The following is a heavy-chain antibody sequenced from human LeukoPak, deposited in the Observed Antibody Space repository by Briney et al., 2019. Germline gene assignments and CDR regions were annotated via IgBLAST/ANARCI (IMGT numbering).Heavy chain of an antibody. V-gene: IGHV3-21*01. D-gene: IGHD1-26*01. CDR2: ISGSNSYI. J-gene: IGHJ3*01. CDR1: GFTFNSYS. CDR3: ARDFLHLWG. Sequence: GGSLRLSCAASGFTFNSYSMNWVRQAPGKGLEWVSSISGSNSYIYYADSMKGRFTISRDNAKNTLYLQMSSLRAEDTAVYYCARDFLHLWGWGQGTMVTVSS.